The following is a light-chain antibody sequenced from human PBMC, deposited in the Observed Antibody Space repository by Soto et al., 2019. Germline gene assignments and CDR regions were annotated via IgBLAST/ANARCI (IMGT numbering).Light chain of an antibody. CDR2: DNN. CDR3: GTWDSSLSAGWV. CDR1: SPNIGNNY. V-gene: IGLV1-51*01. J-gene: IGLJ3*02. Sequence: QSVLTQPPSVSAAPGQKVTISCSGSSPNIGNNYVSWYQQLPGTAPKLLIYDNNKRPSGIPDRFSGSKSGTSATLGITGLQTGDEADYYCGTWDSSLSAGWVFGGGTKVTVL.